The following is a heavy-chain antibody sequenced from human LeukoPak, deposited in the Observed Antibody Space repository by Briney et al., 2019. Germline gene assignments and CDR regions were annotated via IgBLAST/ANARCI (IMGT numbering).Heavy chain of an antibody. CDR3: ARHTAMGSPLHH. Sequence: SETLSLTCTVSGGSISSSSYYSGWIRQPPGKGLEWIGSMYYSGTYSGSTYQNPSLKSRVTISVDTSKNQFSVKVTSVTAADTAVYYCARHTAMGSPLHHWGQGTRVTVSS. D-gene: IGHD5-18*01. CDR1: GGSISSSSYY. V-gene: IGHV4-39*01. CDR2: MYYSGTYSGST. J-gene: IGHJ5*02.